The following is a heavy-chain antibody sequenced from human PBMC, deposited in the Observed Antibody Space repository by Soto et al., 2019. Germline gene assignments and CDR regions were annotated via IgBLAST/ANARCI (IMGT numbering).Heavy chain of an antibody. J-gene: IGHJ4*02. CDR2: IYPGDSDT. Sequence: ESLKISCKCSGYSFTIYWIVWVRQMPGKGLEWMGIIYPGDSDTRYSPSFQGQVTISADKSISTAYLQWSSLKASDTAMYYCAREGDSSGTLDYWGQGTLVTVSS. CDR3: AREGDSSGTLDY. V-gene: IGHV5-51*01. D-gene: IGHD3-22*01. CDR1: GYSFTIYW.